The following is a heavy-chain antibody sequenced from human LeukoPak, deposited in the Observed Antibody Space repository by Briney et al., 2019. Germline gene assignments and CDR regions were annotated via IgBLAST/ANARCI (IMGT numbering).Heavy chain of an antibody. CDR1: GYPFSNYD. Sequence: GASVKVSCKTSGYPFSNYDINWVRQATGQGLEWMGWINPHSGKTGYAQKFQGRVTMTTDTSASTAYMELSSLSSEDTAVYYCARGGDGDRRDFDYWGQGTLVTVSS. CDR2: INPHSGKT. J-gene: IGHJ4*02. V-gene: IGHV1-8*01. D-gene: IGHD5-24*01. CDR3: ARGGDGDRRDFDY.